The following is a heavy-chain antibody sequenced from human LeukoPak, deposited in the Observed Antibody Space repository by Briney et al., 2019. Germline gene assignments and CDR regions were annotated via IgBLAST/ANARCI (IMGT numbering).Heavy chain of an antibody. V-gene: IGHV3-64D*06. CDR2: INNYGGTT. CDR3: VKTMITFGGVIRTDAFDM. Sequence: GGSLRLSCSASGFTFSGFAMHWVRQAPRKGLEYVSGINNYGGTTYYADSVKARFTISRDNSKNSLFLQMTSLRAEDTAVYFCVKTMITFGGVIRTDAFDMWGQGTVVIVSS. D-gene: IGHD3-16*01. CDR1: GFTFSGFA. J-gene: IGHJ3*02.